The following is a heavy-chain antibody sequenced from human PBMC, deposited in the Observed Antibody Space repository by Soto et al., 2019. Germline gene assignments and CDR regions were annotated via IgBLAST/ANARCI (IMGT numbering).Heavy chain of an antibody. CDR3: ARERGTDWIRSFDI. Sequence: SETLSLTCTVSGGSVSSDIYYWSWIRLPPGKGLEWIGYVYYSGSTNYNPSLESRVTISVDTSKNQFSLTLSSVAAADTALYFCARERGTDWIRSFDIWGQGTMVTVSS. J-gene: IGHJ3*02. V-gene: IGHV4-61*01. CDR1: GGSVSSDIYY. D-gene: IGHD1-1*01. CDR2: VYYSGST.